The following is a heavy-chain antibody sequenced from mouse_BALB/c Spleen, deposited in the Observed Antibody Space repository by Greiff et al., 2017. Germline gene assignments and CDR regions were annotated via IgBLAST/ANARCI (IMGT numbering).Heavy chain of an antibody. Sequence: EVMLVESGGGLVQPGGSLKLSCAASGFTFSSYGMSWVRQTPDKRLELVATINSNGGSTYYPDSVKGRFTISRDNAKNTLYLQMSSLKSEDTAMYYCARATLYYDYDGDWYFDVWGAGTTVTVSS. CDR2: INSNGGST. V-gene: IGHV5-6-3*01. CDR1: GFTFSSYG. CDR3: ARATLYYDYDGDWYFDV. D-gene: IGHD2-4*01. J-gene: IGHJ1*01.